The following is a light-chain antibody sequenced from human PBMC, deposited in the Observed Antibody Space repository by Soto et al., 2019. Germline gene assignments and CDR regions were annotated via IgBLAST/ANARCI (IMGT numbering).Light chain of an antibody. J-gene: IGLJ3*02. CDR1: TGTVTSGHY. CDR3: LLLYSGARV. CDR2: DTN. Sequence: QAVVTQEPSLTVSPGGTVTLTYGSSTGTVTSGHYPYWFQQKPGQAPRTLIYDTNNKDSWTPARFSGSLLGGKAALTLSGAQPEDEADYYCLLLYSGARVFGGGTKLTVL. V-gene: IGLV7-46*01.